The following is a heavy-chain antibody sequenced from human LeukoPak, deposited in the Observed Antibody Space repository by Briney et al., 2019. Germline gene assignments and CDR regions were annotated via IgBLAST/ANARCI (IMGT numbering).Heavy chain of an antibody. CDR1: GFTFSSYA. D-gene: IGHD5-18*01. CDR2: IKQDGSEK. V-gene: IGHV3-7*01. J-gene: IGHJ4*02. CDR3: ARVVGYQYYFDF. Sequence: GGSLRLSCAASGFTFSSYAMSWVRQAPGKGLEWVANIKQDGSEKYYVDSMKGRFTISRDNAKNSLYLQMNSLRAEDTAVYYCARVVGYQYYFDFWGQGTLVTVSS.